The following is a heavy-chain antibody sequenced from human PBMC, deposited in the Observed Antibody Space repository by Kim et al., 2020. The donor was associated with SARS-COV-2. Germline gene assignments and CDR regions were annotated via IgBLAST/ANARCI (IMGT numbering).Heavy chain of an antibody. D-gene: IGHD3-10*01. Sequence: SETLSLTCTVSGGSISSSSYYWGWIRQPPGKGLEWIGSIYYSGSTYYNPSLKSRVTISVDTSKNQFSLKLSSVTAADTAVYYCASHYGSGTVSPEDGMDVWGQGTTVTVSS. J-gene: IGHJ6*02. CDR1: GGSISSSSYY. V-gene: IGHV4-39*01. CDR3: ASHYGSGTVSPEDGMDV. CDR2: IYYSGST.